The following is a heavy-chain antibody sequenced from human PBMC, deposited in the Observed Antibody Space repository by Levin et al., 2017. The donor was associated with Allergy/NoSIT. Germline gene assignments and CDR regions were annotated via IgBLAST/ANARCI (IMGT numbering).Heavy chain of an antibody. CDR1: GFTVSSNY. CDR2: IYSGGDT. V-gene: IGHV3-66*02. Sequence: GESLKISCAASGFTVSSNYMSWVRQAPGKGLEWVSVIYSGGDTYYADSVMGRFTISRDNSKNTLHLQINSLRAEDTAVYYFSRNHAWYGAGYFDYWGQGTLVSVSS. D-gene: IGHD3-10*01. CDR3: SRNHAWYGAGYFDY. J-gene: IGHJ4*02.